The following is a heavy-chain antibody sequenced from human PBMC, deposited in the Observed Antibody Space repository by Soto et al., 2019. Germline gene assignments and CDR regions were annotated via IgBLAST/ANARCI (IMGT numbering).Heavy chain of an antibody. V-gene: IGHV3-23*01. CDR2: ITDSGGST. Sequence: GGSLRLSCAASGFTFSSYAMSWVRQAPGKGLEWVSSITDSGGSTYYADSVKGRFTISRDNSKNTLYLQMNSLRAEDTAVYYCAKLGSRWYYYYMDVWGKGTTVTVSS. CDR3: AKLGSRWYYYYMDV. J-gene: IGHJ6*03. D-gene: IGHD6-13*01. CDR1: GFTFSSYA.